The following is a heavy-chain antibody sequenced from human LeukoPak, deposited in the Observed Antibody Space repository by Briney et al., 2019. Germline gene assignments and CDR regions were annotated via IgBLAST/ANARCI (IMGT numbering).Heavy chain of an antibody. CDR2: ISGSGGST. Sequence: GGSLRLSCAASGFTFSSYAMSWVRQAPGKGLEWVSAISGSGGSTYYADSVKGRFTISRDNSKNTLSLQMNSLRAEDTAVYYCAKPISSGWYSLTSGSYYFDYWGQGTLVTVSS. J-gene: IGHJ4*02. CDR3: AKPISSGWYSLTSGSYYFDY. D-gene: IGHD6-19*01. V-gene: IGHV3-23*01. CDR1: GFTFSSYA.